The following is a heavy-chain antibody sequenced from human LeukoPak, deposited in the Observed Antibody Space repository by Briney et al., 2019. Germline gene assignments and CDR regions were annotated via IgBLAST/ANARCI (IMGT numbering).Heavy chain of an antibody. V-gene: IGHV3-30-3*01. CDR3: ARGGSRGSFDI. CDR1: GFTFSSYD. D-gene: IGHD1-26*01. J-gene: IGHJ3*02. Sequence: GGSLRPSCAASGFTFSSYDMHWVRQAPGKGLEWVALISYDGSNKYYADSVKGRFTISRDNSKSTLYLQMNSLRPEDTAVYYCARGGSRGSFDIWGQGTMVTVSS. CDR2: ISYDGSNK.